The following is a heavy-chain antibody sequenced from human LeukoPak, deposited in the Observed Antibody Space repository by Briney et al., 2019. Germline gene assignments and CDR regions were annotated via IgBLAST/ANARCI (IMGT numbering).Heavy chain of an antibody. CDR3: ARAYDSSGYWPEYFHH. Sequence: GGSLRLSCIASGFTFSKSAMSWVRQAPGKGLEWVSIIYGGGSTYYADSVNGRFTISRHNSKNTLFLQMNSLRTEDTAVYYCARAYDSSGYWPEYFHHWGQGTLVTVSS. CDR2: IYGGGST. V-gene: IGHV3-53*04. D-gene: IGHD3-22*01. J-gene: IGHJ1*01. CDR1: GFTFSKSA.